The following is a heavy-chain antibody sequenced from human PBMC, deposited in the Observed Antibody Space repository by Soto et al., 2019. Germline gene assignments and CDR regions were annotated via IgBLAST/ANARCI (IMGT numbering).Heavy chain of an antibody. Sequence: QVQLQESGPGLVKPSETLSLTCTVSGGSVKSGTFYWTWIRQPSGKGLEWIGNIYHSGTTNYSPSLQSRFTISVDTSKNQSSLKLRTVTAADTAVYYCARISVFGVVIDYWGQGNLVTVSS. V-gene: IGHV4-61*01. CDR1: GGSVKSGTFY. CDR3: ARISVFGVVIDY. CDR2: IYHSGTT. D-gene: IGHD3-3*01. J-gene: IGHJ4*02.